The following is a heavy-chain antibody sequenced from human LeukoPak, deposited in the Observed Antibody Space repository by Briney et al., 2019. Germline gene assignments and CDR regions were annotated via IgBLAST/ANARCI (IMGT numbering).Heavy chain of an antibody. V-gene: IGHV3-20*04. CDR2: INWDGDTT. Sequence: GGSLRLSRAASGFTFDDHGMTWVRQAPGKGLEWVAGINWDGDTTSYADSVKGRFTISRDNAKNTLYLQMNSLRAEDTAVYYCAKDLVGATDGWGQGTLVTVSS. D-gene: IGHD1-26*01. CDR1: GFTFDDHG. CDR3: AKDLVGATDG. J-gene: IGHJ4*02.